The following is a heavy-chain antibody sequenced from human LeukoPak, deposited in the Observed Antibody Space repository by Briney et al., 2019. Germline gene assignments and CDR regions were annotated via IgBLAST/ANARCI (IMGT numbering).Heavy chain of an antibody. D-gene: IGHD4-17*01. J-gene: IGHJ4*02. CDR3: ARERYGDYYFDY. V-gene: IGHV4-4*07. Sequence: TSEPLSLTCSLSGDIISRYYWNGLREPGGGGVEWIGRIYTSGSTTYAPSPKRRVTMSVDTSKNHFSLKLTSVTAADTAVYYCARERYGDYYFDYWGQGTLVTVSS. CDR1: GDIISRYY. CDR2: IYTSGST.